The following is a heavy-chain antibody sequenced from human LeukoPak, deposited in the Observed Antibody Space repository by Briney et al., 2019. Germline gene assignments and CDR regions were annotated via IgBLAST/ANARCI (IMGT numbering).Heavy chain of an antibody. J-gene: IGHJ6*02. Sequence: SQTLSLTCAVSGGSISSYYWSWIRQPPGKGLEWIGYIYYSGSTNYNPSLKSRVTISVDTSKNQFSLKLSSVTAADTAVYYCAREGLSNGMDVWGQGTTVTVSS. CDR1: GGSISSYY. V-gene: IGHV4-59*01. CDR3: AREGLSNGMDV. CDR2: IYYSGST.